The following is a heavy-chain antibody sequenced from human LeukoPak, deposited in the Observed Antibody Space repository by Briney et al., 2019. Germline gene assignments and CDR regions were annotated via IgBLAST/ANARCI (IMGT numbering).Heavy chain of an antibody. CDR3: ARYDGDGYNHYYYGMDV. J-gene: IGHJ6*02. CDR2: IIPIFGTA. Sequence: GASVKVSCKASGGTFSSYAIGWVRQAPGQGLEWMGGIIPIFGTANHAQKFQGRVTITADESTSTAYMELSSLRSEDTAVYYCARYDGDGYNHYYYGMDVWGQGTTVTVSS. V-gene: IGHV1-69*13. CDR1: GGTFSSYA. D-gene: IGHD5-24*01.